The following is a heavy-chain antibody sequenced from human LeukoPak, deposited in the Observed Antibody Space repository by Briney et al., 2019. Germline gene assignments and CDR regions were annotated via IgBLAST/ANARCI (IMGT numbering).Heavy chain of an antibody. V-gene: IGHV1-2*06. CDR1: GYTFTGYY. CDR2: INPNSGGT. D-gene: IGHD3-22*01. Sequence: ASVKVSCKASGYTFTGYYMHWVRQAPGQGLEWMGRINPNSGGTNYAQKFQGRVTMTRDTSISTAYMELSRLRSDDTAVYYCASYYYDSSGYSDYFDYWGQGTLVTVSS. J-gene: IGHJ4*02. CDR3: ASYYYDSSGYSDYFDY.